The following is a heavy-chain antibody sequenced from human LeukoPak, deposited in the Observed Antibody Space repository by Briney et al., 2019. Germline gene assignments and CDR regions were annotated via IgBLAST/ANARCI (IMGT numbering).Heavy chain of an antibody. CDR3: AKGSRGSGSYYIFDY. CDR2: ISGSGGST. Sequence: PGGSLRLSCAASGFTFSSYAMSWVRQAPGKGLEWVSAISGSGGSTYYADSVKGRFTISRDNSKNTLYLQMNSLGAEDTAVYYCAKGSRGSGSYYIFDYWGQGTLVTVSS. V-gene: IGHV3-23*01. D-gene: IGHD3-10*01. J-gene: IGHJ4*02. CDR1: GFTFSSYA.